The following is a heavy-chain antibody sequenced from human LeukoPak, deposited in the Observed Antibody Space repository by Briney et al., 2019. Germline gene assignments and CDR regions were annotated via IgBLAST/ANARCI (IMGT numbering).Heavy chain of an antibody. CDR2: IYTSGST. CDR1: GGSISSGSYY. J-gene: IGHJ5*02. Sequence: SETLSLTCTVSGGSISSGSYYWSWIRQPAGKGLEWIGRIYTSGSTYYNPSLKSRVTISVDTSKNQFSLKLSSVTAADTAVYYCARNIVANKVAHNWFDPWGQGTLVTVSS. D-gene: IGHD5-12*01. V-gene: IGHV4-61*02. CDR3: ARNIVANKVAHNWFDP.